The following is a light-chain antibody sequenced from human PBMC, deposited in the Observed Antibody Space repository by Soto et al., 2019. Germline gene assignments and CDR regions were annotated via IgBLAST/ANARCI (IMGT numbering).Light chain of an antibody. CDR2: EGG. V-gene: IGLV2-23*01. Sequence: QSVLTQPASVSGSPGQSITISCTGASRDVVSYKLVSWYQQHPGKAPKLIIYEGGKRPSGVSDRFSGAKSGNTASLTISGLQAEDEADYYCCSYATTSTPYVFGTGTKATVL. CDR3: CSYATTSTPYV. CDR1: SRDVVSYKL. J-gene: IGLJ1*01.